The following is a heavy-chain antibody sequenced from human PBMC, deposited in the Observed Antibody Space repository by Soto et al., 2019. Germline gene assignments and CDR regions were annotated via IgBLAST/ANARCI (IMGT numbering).Heavy chain of an antibody. D-gene: IGHD6-19*01. Sequence: SVKVSCKASGGTFSSYAISWVRQAPGQGLEWMGGIIHIFGTANYAQKFQGRVTITADESTSTAYMELSSLRSEDTVVYYCARVWVQWLVHSRFDYWGQGTLVTVSS. CDR3: ARVWVQWLVHSRFDY. V-gene: IGHV1-69*13. CDR1: GGTFSSYA. J-gene: IGHJ4*02. CDR2: IIHIFGTA.